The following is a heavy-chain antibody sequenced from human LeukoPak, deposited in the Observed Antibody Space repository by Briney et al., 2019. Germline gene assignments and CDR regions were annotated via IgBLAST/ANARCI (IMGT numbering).Heavy chain of an antibody. Sequence: GGPLRLSCAASGFTFSNAYMNWVRQAPGKGLEWVGRIKPKTDGETTEYAAPVKGRFSISRDDSKNMLYLQMNSLKTEDTAVYYCITPLPYSAQGGQGTLVTVSS. CDR3: ITPLPYSAQ. CDR1: GFTFSNAY. D-gene: IGHD2-21*01. V-gene: IGHV3-15*07. J-gene: IGHJ4*02. CDR2: IKPKTDGETT.